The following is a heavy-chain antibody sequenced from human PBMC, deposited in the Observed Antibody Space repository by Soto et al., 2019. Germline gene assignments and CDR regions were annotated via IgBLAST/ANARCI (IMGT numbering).Heavy chain of an antibody. D-gene: IGHD3-10*01. Sequence: QVQLVQSGAEVKKPGASGKVSCKASGYSFPNYGISWVRQAPGQGLEWMGWISDYKGNTNYAQKLQGRVTMTTDTSTSTSYLELRSLSSDDTAVYYCARDLDGSGSYYTDYWGQGTLVTVSS. J-gene: IGHJ4*02. CDR3: ARDLDGSGSYYTDY. V-gene: IGHV1-18*01. CDR1: GYSFPNYG. CDR2: ISDYKGNT.